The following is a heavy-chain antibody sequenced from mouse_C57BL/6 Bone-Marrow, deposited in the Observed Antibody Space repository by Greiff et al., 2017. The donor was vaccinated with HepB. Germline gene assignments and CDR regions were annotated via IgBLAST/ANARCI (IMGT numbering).Heavy chain of an antibody. D-gene: IGHD1-1*01. CDR3: ARDRAGSSPYWYFDV. Sequence: EVKVEESGGGLVKPGGSLKLSCAASGFTFSSYAMSWVRQTPEKRLEWVATISDGGSYTYYPDNVKGRFTISRDNAKNNLYLQMSHLKSEDTAMYYCARDRAGSSPYWYFDVWGTGTTVTVSS. V-gene: IGHV5-4*01. CDR2: ISDGGSYT. J-gene: IGHJ1*03. CDR1: GFTFSSYA.